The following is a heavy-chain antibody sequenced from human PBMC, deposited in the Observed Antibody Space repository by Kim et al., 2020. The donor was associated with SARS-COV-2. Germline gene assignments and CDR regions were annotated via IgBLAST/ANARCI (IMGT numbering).Heavy chain of an antibody. CDR3: ARGGVVVPAAILGEGNHDAFDI. CDR1: GGSISSGDYY. D-gene: IGHD2-2*01. CDR2: IYYSGST. V-gene: IGHV4-30-4*01. Sequence: SETLSLTCTVSGGSISSGDYYWSWIRQPPGKGLEWIGYIYYSGSTYYNPSLKSRVTISVDTSKNQFSLKLSSVTAADTAVYYCARGGVVVPAAILGEGNHDAFDIWGQGTMVTVSS. J-gene: IGHJ3*02.